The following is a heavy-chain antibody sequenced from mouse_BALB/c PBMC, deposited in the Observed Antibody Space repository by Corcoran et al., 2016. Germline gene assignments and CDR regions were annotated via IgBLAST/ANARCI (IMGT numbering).Heavy chain of an antibody. D-gene: IGHD3-2*02. V-gene: IGHV8-12*01. CDR1: GFSLSTSGMG. CDR2: IYWDDDK. Sequence: QVTLKESGPGILQPSQTLSLTCSFSGFSLSTSGMGVSWIRQPSGKGLEWLAHIYWDDDKRYNPSLKSRLTISKDTSSNQVFLKITSVDTADTATDYCARSQAGFDYWGQGTTLTVSS. J-gene: IGHJ2*01. CDR3: ARSQAGFDY.